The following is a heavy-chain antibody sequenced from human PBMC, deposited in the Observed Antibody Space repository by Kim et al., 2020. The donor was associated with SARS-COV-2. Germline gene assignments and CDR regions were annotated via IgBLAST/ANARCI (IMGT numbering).Heavy chain of an antibody. D-gene: IGHD3-3*01. CDR1: GDSVSSNSAA. CDR3: ARVSNYDFWSGYLGDFDY. CDR2: TYYRSKWYN. J-gene: IGHJ4*02. Sequence: SQTLSLTCAISGDSVSSNSAAWNWIRQSPSRGLEWLGRTYYRSKWYNDYAVSVKSRITINPDTSKNQFSLQLNSVTPEDTAVYYCARVSNYDFWSGYLGDFDYWGQGTLVTVSS. V-gene: IGHV6-1*01.